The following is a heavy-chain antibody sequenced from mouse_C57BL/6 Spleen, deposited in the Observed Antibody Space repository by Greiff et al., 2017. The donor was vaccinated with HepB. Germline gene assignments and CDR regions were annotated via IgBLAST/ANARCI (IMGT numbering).Heavy chain of an antibody. D-gene: IGHD1-1*01. V-gene: IGHV1-82*01. CDR3: ARDGSNYAMDY. J-gene: IGHJ4*01. Sequence: VQLVESGPELVKPGASVKISCKASGYAFSSSWMNWVKQRPGKGLEWIGRIYPGDGDTNYNGKFKGKATLTADKSSSTAYMQLSSLTSEDSAVYFCARDGSNYAMDYWGQGTSVTVSS. CDR1: GYAFSSSW. CDR2: IYPGDGDT.